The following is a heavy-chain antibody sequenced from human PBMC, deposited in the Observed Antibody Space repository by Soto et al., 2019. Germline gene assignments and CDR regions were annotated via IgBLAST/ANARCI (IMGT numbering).Heavy chain of an antibody. D-gene: IGHD3-9*01. CDR1: GYTFTGYY. CDR3: ARDLWNDILTGYPGNYYYGMDV. CDR2: INPNSGGT. J-gene: IGHJ6*02. V-gene: IGHV1-2*04. Sequence: ASVKVSCKASGYTFTGYYMHWVRQAPGQGLEWMGWINPNSGGTNYAQKFQGWVTMTRDTSISTAYMELSRLRSDDTAVYYCARDLWNDILTGYPGNYYYGMDVWGQGTTVTVSS.